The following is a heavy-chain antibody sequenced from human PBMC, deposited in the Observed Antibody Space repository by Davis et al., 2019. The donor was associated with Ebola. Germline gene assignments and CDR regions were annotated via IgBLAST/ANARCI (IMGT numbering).Heavy chain of an antibody. V-gene: IGHV3-23*01. D-gene: IGHD2-21*02. J-gene: IGHJ2*01. Sequence: GGSLRLSCAASGFTFSSYAMSWVRQAPGKGLEWVSAIRGSGGSTYYADSVKGMFTVSRDNAKISLYLQMNSLRAEDTAVYYCVRDPALVVTVGGWFFGLWGRGTLVTVSS. CDR2: IRGSGGST. CDR1: GFTFSSYA. CDR3: VRDPALVVTVGGWFFGL.